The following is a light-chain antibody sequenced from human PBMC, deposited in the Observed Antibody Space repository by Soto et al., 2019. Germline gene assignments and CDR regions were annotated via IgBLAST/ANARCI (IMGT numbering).Light chain of an antibody. CDR2: AAS. CDR1: QSISSY. CDR3: QQTYTTPRT. J-gene: IGKJ1*01. Sequence: DIQMTQSPSSLSASVGDRVTITCRASQSISSYLNWYQQKLGKAPKLLIYAASNLQSGVPSRFSGSGSMKDFTLTISSLQPEDFATYYCQQTYTTPRTCGHGTKVEIK. V-gene: IGKV1-39*01.